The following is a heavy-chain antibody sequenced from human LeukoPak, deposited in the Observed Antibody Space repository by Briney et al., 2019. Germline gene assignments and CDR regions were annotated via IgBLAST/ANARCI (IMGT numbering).Heavy chain of an antibody. D-gene: IGHD3-10*01. CDR3: ARGKSRYYGSGSYFDY. CDR2: ISSSSSTI. CDR1: GFTFSSYS. Sequence: GGSLRLSCVASGFTFSSYSMNWVRQAPGKGLEWVSYISSSSSTIYYADSVKGRFTISRDNAKNSLYLQMNSLRAEDTAVYYCARGKSRYYGSGSYFDYWGQGTLVTVSS. J-gene: IGHJ4*02. V-gene: IGHV3-48*01.